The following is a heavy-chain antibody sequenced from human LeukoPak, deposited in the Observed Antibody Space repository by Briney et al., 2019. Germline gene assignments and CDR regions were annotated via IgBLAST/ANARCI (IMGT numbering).Heavy chain of an antibody. Sequence: GASVKVSCKASGYTFTGYYMHWVRQAPGQGLEWMGWINPNSGGTNYAQKFQGRVTMTRDTSISTAYMELSRLRSDDTAVYYCARVSTQWDSYGPYYFDYWGQGTLVTVSS. CDR3: ARVSTQWDSYGPYYFDY. J-gene: IGHJ4*02. CDR1: GYTFTGYY. CDR2: INPNSGGT. V-gene: IGHV1-2*02. D-gene: IGHD5-18*01.